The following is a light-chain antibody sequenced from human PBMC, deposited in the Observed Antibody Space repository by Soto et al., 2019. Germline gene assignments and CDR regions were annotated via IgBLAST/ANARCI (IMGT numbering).Light chain of an antibody. J-gene: IGKJ4*01. CDR2: GAS. Sequence: EIVLTQSPGTLSLSPGERATLSCRASQSVSRSYLAWYQQKPGQAPRLLIYGASSRATGIPDRFSGSVSGTDFTLSISGLEPEDFAVYYCQQYGSSLPLAFGGGTKVEIK. CDR1: QSVSRSY. V-gene: IGKV3-20*01. CDR3: QQYGSSLPLA.